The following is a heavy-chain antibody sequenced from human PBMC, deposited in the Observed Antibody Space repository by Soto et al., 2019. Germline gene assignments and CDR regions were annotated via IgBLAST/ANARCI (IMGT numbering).Heavy chain of an antibody. CDR3: ARGNSYGSYWYFDL. CDR2: ITASNGNT. CDR1: GFSFSTYG. Sequence: QLVQSGAEVKNPGASVRVSCKASGFSFSTYGITWVRQAPGQGLEWMGWITASNGNTHYAHDLQGRVTMTTDTSTSTAYMELWRLRSDDTAVYYCARGNSYGSYWYFDLWGRGTLVTVSS. D-gene: IGHD5-18*01. V-gene: IGHV1-18*04. J-gene: IGHJ2*01.